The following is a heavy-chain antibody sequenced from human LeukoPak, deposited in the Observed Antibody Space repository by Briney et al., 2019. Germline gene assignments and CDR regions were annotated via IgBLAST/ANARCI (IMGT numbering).Heavy chain of an antibody. Sequence: ASVKDSCKASGYTFTSYGISWVRQAPGQGLEWMGWISAYNGNTNYAQKLQGRVTMTTDTSTSTAYMELRSLRSDDTAVYYCARAISSWYYFDYWGQGTLVTVSS. CDR1: GYTFTSYG. CDR2: ISAYNGNT. J-gene: IGHJ4*02. V-gene: IGHV1-18*01. CDR3: ARAISSWYYFDY. D-gene: IGHD6-13*01.